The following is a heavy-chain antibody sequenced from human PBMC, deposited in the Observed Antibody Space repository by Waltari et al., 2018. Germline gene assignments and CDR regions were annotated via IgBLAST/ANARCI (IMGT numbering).Heavy chain of an antibody. J-gene: IGHJ5*02. V-gene: IGHV4-34*01. CDR3: ARGLLIRFLEWLPNHGSNWFDP. D-gene: IGHD3-3*01. Sequence: QVQLQQWGAGLLKPSETLSLTCAVYGGSFSGYYWSWIRQPPGKGLEWIGEINHSGSTNYNPSLKSRVTISVDTSKNQFSLKLSSVTAADTAVYYCARGLLIRFLEWLPNHGSNWFDPWGQGTLVTVSS. CDR2: INHSGST. CDR1: GGSFSGYY.